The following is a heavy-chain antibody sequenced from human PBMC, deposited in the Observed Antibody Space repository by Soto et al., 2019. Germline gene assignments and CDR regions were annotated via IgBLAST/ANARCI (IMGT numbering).Heavy chain of an antibody. V-gene: IGHV3-23*01. CDR3: AKNKVYYYYGMDV. CDR1: GFTFSSYA. J-gene: IGHJ6*02. Sequence: EVQLLESGGGLVQPGGSLRLSCAASGFTFSSYAMSWVRQAPGKGLEWVSAISGSGGSIYYADSVKGRFTISRDNSKNTLYLQMNSLRAEDTAVYYCAKNKVYYYYGMDVWGQGTTVTVSS. CDR2: ISGSGGSI.